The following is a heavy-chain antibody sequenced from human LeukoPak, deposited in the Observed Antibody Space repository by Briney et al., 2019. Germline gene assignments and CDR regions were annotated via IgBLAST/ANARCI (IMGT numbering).Heavy chain of an antibody. V-gene: IGHV4-30-4*01. CDR3: ARALYSSGWNRFDY. Sequence: PSETLSLTCTVSGGSISNGDYYWSWIRQPPGKGLEWIGYIYYSGSTYYNPSLKSRVTISVDTSKNQFSLKLSSVTAADTAVYYCARALYSSGWNRFDYWGQGTLVTVSS. CDR1: GGSISNGDYY. CDR2: IYYSGST. D-gene: IGHD6-19*01. J-gene: IGHJ4*02.